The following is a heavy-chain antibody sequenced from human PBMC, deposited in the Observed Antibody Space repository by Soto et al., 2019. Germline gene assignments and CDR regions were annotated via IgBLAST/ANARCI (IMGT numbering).Heavy chain of an antibody. Sequence: GSLRLSCATSGFTFTTHAMSWVRQAPGKGLEWVSAVSGSGGGTYYADSVRGRFTVSRDISRNTLYLQMNSLRADDTATYYCAKGGLLYETSFIHXWGQGTFVTVSX. D-gene: IGHD2-8*01. J-gene: IGHJ4*02. V-gene: IGHV3-23*01. CDR3: AKGGLLYETSFIHX. CDR1: GFTFTTHA. CDR2: VSGSGGGT.